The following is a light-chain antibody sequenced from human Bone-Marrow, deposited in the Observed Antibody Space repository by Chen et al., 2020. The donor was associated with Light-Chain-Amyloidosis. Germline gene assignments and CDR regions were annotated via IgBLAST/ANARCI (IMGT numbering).Light chain of an antibody. CDR2: GKN. Sequence: SSELTQDPAVSVALGQTVRITCQGDSLRIYYASWYQQKPGQAPVIVIYGKNYRPCGIPDRFSGSSSGNTASLTITGAQAEDEADDYCNSRDSSGNHYVFGTGTKVTVL. J-gene: IGLJ1*01. V-gene: IGLV3-19*01. CDR3: NSRDSSGNHYV. CDR1: SLRIYY.